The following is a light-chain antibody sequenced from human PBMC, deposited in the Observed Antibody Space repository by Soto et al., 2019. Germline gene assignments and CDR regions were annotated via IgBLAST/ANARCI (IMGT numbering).Light chain of an antibody. CDR2: EVR. CDR3: TSYTSSDTVV. Sequence: QSALTQPPSVSGSPGQSVTISCTGTSSDIGTYNRVSWYQQPPGTAPKLLIYEVRNRLSGVPDRFSGSKSGNTASLTISGLQAEDEGDYYGTSYTSSDTVVFGGGTKLTVL. CDR1: SSDIGTYNR. V-gene: IGLV2-18*02. J-gene: IGLJ2*01.